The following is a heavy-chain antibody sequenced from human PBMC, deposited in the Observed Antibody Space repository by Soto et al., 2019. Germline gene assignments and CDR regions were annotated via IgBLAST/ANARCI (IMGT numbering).Heavy chain of an antibody. CDR3: ARLGYCSGGSCYRFSP. V-gene: IGHV4-59*01. J-gene: IGHJ5*02. Sequence: PSETLSLTCTVSGGSISSYYWSWIRQPPGKGLEWIGYIYYSGSTNYNPSLKSRATISVDTSKNQFSLKLSSVTAADTAVYYCARLGYCSGGSCYRFSPWGQGTLVTVSS. CDR1: GGSISSYY. D-gene: IGHD2-15*01. CDR2: IYYSGST.